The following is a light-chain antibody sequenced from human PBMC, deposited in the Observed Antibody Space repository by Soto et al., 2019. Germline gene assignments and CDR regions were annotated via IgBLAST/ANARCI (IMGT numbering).Light chain of an antibody. Sequence: ETILTQSPGILSLSPGERATLSCRASQSISSSYIAWYQQRPGQAPRLLIYGASNRATGIPDRFSASGSKTDFTLTISRLEPEDFAVYYCQQYGSSPPYTFGQGTKLEIK. CDR2: GAS. CDR3: QQYGSSPPYT. CDR1: QSISSSY. V-gene: IGKV3-20*01. J-gene: IGKJ2*01.